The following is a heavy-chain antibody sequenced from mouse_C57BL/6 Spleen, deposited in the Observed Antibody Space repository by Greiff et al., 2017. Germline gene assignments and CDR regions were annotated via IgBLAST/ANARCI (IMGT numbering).Heavy chain of an antibody. CDR1: GYTFTDYE. V-gene: IGHV1-15*01. CDR3: SLPYYYAMDY. D-gene: IGHD5-1*01. Sequence: QVQLQQSGAELVRPGASVTLSCKASGYTFTDYEMHWVKQTPVHGLEWIGAIDPETGGTAYNQKFKGKAILTADKSSSTAYMELRSLTSEDSAVYYCSLPYYYAMDYWGQGTSVTVSS. J-gene: IGHJ4*01. CDR2: IDPETGGT.